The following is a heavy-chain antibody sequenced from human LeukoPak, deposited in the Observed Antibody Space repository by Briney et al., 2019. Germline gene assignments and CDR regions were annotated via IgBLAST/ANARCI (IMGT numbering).Heavy chain of an antibody. V-gene: IGHV1-2*02. J-gene: IGHJ4*02. CDR3: ARDWITMVRGVLD. CDR2: INPNSGGT. D-gene: IGHD3-10*01. CDR1: GYTFTDYY. Sequence: ASVKVSCKASGYTFTDYYMHWVRQAPGQGLEWMGWINPNSGGTNYAQKFQGRVTMTRDTSISTAYMELSRLRSDDTAVYYCARDWITMVRGVLDWGQGTLVTVSS.